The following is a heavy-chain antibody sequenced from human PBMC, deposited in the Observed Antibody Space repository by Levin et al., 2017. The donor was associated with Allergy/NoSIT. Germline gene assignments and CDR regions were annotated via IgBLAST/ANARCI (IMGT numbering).Heavy chain of an antibody. CDR1: GGSISSGGYS. CDR2: IYLSGST. J-gene: IGHJ4*02. D-gene: IGHD5-18*01. V-gene: IGHV4-30-2*01. Sequence: SCAVSGGSISSGGYSWSWIRQPPGKGLEWIGNIYLSGSTYYNPSLKSRVTLSVDRSKNQFSLNLSSVTAADTAVYYCARVAGYSYGYYFDYWGQGTLVTVSS. CDR3: ARVAGYSYGYYFDY.